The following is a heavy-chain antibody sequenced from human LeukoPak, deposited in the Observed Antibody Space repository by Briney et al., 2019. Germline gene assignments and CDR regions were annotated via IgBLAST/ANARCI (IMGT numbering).Heavy chain of an antibody. Sequence: ASVKVSCKTSGYSFSQYGISWVRQAPGQGLEWMAWISGYNGNIEYAQKFEGRVTVTTEISTRTAYMEMWGLRPDDTGVYYCARDRPGIAITLIGFDYWGQGTLVTVS. D-gene: IGHD6-13*01. CDR3: ARDRPGIAITLIGFDY. J-gene: IGHJ4*02. V-gene: IGHV1-18*01. CDR1: GYSFSQYG. CDR2: ISGYNGNI.